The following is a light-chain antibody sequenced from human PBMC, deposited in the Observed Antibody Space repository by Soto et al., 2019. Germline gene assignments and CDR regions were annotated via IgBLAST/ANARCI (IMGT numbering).Light chain of an antibody. CDR3: QQYNTYPLT. CDR2: DAS. CDR1: QTIGSW. Sequence: DIQMTQSPSTLSASVRDRVTVTCRASQTIGSWLAWYQQKPGRAPKLLIFDASSLESGVPSRFSGNGSGTEFTLTISGLQPDDFASYYCQQYNTYPLTFGGGTKVDI. J-gene: IGKJ4*01. V-gene: IGKV1-5*01.